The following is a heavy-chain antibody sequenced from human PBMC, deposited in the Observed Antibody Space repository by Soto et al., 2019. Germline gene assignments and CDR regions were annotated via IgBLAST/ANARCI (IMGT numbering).Heavy chain of an antibody. CDR3: ARDRERGYNYGSVV. D-gene: IGHD5-18*01. Sequence: QVQLVQSGAEVKKPGSSVKVSCKASGGTFNTYAINWVRQAPGQGLEWMGGIIPLIGTAQYAQKFQGRVTITAEESTSTAYMELSSLRSEDTAVYFCARDRERGYNYGSVVWGQGTTVTVSS. J-gene: IGHJ6*02. V-gene: IGHV1-69*12. CDR2: IIPLIGTA. CDR1: GGTFNTYA.